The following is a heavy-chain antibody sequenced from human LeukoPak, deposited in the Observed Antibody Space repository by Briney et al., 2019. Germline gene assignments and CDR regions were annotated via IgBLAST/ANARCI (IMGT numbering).Heavy chain of an antibody. D-gene: IGHD1-26*01. Sequence: ASVKVSCKASRGTFSSYAISWVRQAPGQGLEWMGRIIPIFGTANYAQKFQGRVTITTDESTSTAYMELSSLRSEDTAVYYCARDRIFLLSGGSYSDYWGQGTLVTVSS. CDR1: RGTFSSYA. V-gene: IGHV1-69*05. CDR3: ARDRIFLLSGGSYSDY. CDR2: IIPIFGTA. J-gene: IGHJ4*02.